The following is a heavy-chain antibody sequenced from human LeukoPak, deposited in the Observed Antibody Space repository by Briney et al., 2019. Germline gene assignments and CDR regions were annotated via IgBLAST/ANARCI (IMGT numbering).Heavy chain of an antibody. CDR2: IIPIFGTA. Sequence: ASVKVSCKASAGTFSSYAISWVRQAPGQGLEWMGGIIPIFGTANYAQKFQGRVTLTTDESTSTAYMELSSLRYQDTGAYYCARGFGELVSHLEHWGQGTLVTLSS. CDR1: AGTFSSYA. V-gene: IGHV1-69*05. D-gene: IGHD3-10*01. J-gene: IGHJ4*02. CDR3: ARGFGELVSHLEH.